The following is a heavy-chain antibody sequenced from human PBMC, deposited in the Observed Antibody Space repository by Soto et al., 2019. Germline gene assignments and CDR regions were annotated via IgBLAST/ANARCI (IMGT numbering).Heavy chain of an antibody. D-gene: IGHD2-21*02. J-gene: IGHJ4*02. CDR2: ITPSLKIT. CDR3: ATEAAYCGGDCYLY. Sequence: QLQLVQSGAEVRKPESSVKVSCKASGGTFSNHAMSWVRQSPGQGLEWMGRITPSLKITNYAQKFQGRVKITAYRSTITAYMELSSLPSEDTAVFYCATEAAYCGGDCYLYWGQGTLVTVSS. CDR1: GGTFSNHA. V-gene: IGHV1-69*04.